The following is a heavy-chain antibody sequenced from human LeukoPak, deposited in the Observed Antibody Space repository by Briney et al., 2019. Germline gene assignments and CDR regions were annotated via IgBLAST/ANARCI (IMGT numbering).Heavy chain of an antibody. CDR2: ISYDGSNK. CDR1: GFTFSSYG. J-gene: IGHJ1*01. CDR3: ARDPGSGSYHRYFQH. V-gene: IGHV3-30*03. Sequence: PGRSLRLSCAASGFTFSSYGMHWVRQAPAKGLEGVAIISYDGSNKYYGDSVKGRFTISRDNSKDTLYLQMNSLRAEDTAVYYCARDPGSGSYHRYFQHWGQGTLVTVSS. D-gene: IGHD1-26*01.